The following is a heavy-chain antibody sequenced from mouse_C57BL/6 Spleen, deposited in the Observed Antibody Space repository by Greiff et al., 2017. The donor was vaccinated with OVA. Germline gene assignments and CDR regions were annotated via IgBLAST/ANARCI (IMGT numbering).Heavy chain of an antibody. J-gene: IGHJ1*03. CDR1: GYTFTDYN. V-gene: IGHV1-18*01. CDR3: ARKEDDGYYAGYFDV. Sequence: DVKLQESGPELVKPGASVKIPCKASGYTFTDYNMDWVKQSHGKSLEWIGDINPNNGGTIYNQKFKGKATLTVDKSSSTAYMELRSLTSEDTAVYYCARKEDDGYYAGYFDVWGTGTTVTVSS. CDR2: INPNNGGT. D-gene: IGHD2-3*01.